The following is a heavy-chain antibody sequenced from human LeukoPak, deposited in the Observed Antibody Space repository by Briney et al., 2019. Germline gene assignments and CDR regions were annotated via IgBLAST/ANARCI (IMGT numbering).Heavy chain of an antibody. V-gene: IGHV1-18*01. J-gene: IGHJ4*02. CDR2: ISADNGNT. CDR3: ARSPLWLRSFDY. Sequence: ASVKVSCKASGYSFIKYGISCVRQAPGQGLEWMGWISADNGNTYYTQKFQGRVTFTTDTSTSTAYMELRSLRSDDTAVYYCARSPLWLRSFDYWGQGTLVTVSS. D-gene: IGHD5-12*01. CDR1: GYSFIKYG.